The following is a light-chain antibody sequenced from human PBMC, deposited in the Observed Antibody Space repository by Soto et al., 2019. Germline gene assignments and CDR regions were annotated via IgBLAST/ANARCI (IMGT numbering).Light chain of an antibody. Sequence: QSVLAQPPSASGTPGQRITISCSGSSSNIGGDYVYWYQQLPGTAPKLLIFMNDERPSGVPDRFSGSKSGTSASLAISGLRSDDEADYYCAAWDGSLSGPVFGGGTKVTVL. CDR1: SSNIGGDY. CDR3: AAWDGSLSGPV. CDR2: MND. J-gene: IGLJ3*02. V-gene: IGLV1-47*01.